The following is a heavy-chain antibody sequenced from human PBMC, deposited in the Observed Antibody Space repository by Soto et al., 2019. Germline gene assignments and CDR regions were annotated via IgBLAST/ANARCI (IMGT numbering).Heavy chain of an antibody. D-gene: IGHD3-10*01. CDR1: GLTFSSYA. CDR2: ISGSGGST. J-gene: IGHJ4*02. CDR3: AKDWDYYGSGSYSDY. Sequence: PGGSLRLSCAASGLTFSSYAMSWVRQAPGKGLEWVSAISGSGGSTYHADSVKGRFTISRDNSKNTLYLQMNSLRAEDTAVYYCAKDWDYYGSGSYSDYWGQGTLVTVSS. V-gene: IGHV3-23*01.